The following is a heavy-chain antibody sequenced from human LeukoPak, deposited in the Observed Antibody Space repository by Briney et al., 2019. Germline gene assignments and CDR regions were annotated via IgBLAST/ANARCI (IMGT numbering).Heavy chain of an antibody. Sequence: GGSLRLSCAASGFTFSSYWMSWVRQAPGKGLEWVAVISYDGSYRQYADSVKGRFTISKDNSEKTLYLQMNSLRAEDTAVYYCAKYSSSSNYYYGLDVWGQGTTVTVSS. D-gene: IGHD6-13*01. CDR1: GFTFSSYW. V-gene: IGHV3-30*18. CDR2: ISYDGSYR. J-gene: IGHJ6*02. CDR3: AKYSSSSNYYYGLDV.